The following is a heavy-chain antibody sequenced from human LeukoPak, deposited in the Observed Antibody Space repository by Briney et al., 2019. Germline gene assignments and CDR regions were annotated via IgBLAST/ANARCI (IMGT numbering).Heavy chain of an antibody. CDR3: ARGRAEMATNHAFDI. CDR2: IYYSGST. D-gene: IGHD5-24*01. Sequence: SETLSLTCTVSGGSISSSSYYWGWIRQPPGKGLEWLGSIYYSGSTNYNPSLKSRVTISVDTSKNQFSLKLSSVTAADTAVYYCARGRAEMATNHAFDIWGQGAMVTVSS. CDR1: GGSISSSSYY. J-gene: IGHJ3*02. V-gene: IGHV4-39*07.